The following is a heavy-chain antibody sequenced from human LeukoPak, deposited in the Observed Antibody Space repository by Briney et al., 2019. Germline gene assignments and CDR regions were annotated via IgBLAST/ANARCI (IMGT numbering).Heavy chain of an antibody. CDR2: TYYRSEWYT. J-gene: IGHJ4*02. Sequence: SQTLSLTCAISGDSVSSNRAAWNWIRQSPSRGLEWLGRTYYRSEWYTDSAVSVKSRITISADTSKNQFSLQLNSVTPEDTAVYYCVRESLNFDCWGQGTLVTVSS. CDR1: GDSVSSNRAA. V-gene: IGHV6-1*01. CDR3: VRESLNFDC.